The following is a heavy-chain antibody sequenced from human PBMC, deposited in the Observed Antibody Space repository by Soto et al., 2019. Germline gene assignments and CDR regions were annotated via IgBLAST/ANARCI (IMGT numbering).Heavy chain of an antibody. V-gene: IGHV3-74*01. CDR2: INSDGSST. D-gene: IGHD5-18*01. CDR3: ARDRAAMATGVRYYYYGMDV. J-gene: IGHJ6*02. Sequence: GGSLRLSCAASGFTFSSYWMHWVRQAPGKGLVWVSRINSDGSSTSYADSVKGRFTISRDNAKNTLYLQMNSLRAEDTAVYYCARDRAAMATGVRYYYYGMDVWGQGTTVTVSS. CDR1: GFTFSSYW.